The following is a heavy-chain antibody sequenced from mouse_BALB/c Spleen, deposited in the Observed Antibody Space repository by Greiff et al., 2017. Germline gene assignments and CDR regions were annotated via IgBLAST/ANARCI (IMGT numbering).Heavy chain of an antibody. Sequence: QVQLQQSGPGLVAPSQSLSITCTVSGFSLTSYGVHWVRQPPGKGLEWLGVIWAGGSTNYNSALMSRLSISKDNSKSQVFLKMNSLQTDDTAMYYCARDRRYYGSSDYAMDYWGQGTSVTVSS. V-gene: IGHV2-9*02. CDR3: ARDRRYYGSSDYAMDY. CDR2: IWAGGST. CDR1: GFSLTSYG. J-gene: IGHJ4*01. D-gene: IGHD1-1*01.